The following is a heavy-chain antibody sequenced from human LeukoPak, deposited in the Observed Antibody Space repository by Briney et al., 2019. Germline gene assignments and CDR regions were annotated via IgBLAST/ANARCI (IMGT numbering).Heavy chain of an antibody. J-gene: IGHJ4*02. D-gene: IGHD5-18*01. CDR3: ARGYSDSEDYFDY. V-gene: IGHV3-7*05. CDR2: IKEDGSEK. Sequence: QPGGSLRLSCAASGFTFSSYWMSWVRQAPGKRLEWVAFIKEDGSEKYYVDSVKGRFTISRDNAKNSLYLQMNSLRAEDTAVYYCARGYSDSEDYFDYWGQGTLVTVSS. CDR1: GFTFSSYW.